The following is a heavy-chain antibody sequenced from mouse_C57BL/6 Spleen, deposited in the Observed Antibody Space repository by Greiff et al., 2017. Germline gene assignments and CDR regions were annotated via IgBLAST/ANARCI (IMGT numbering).Heavy chain of an antibody. V-gene: IGHV1-53*01. CDR3: ARSYYGSDVDY. CDR2: INPSNGGT. Sequence: VQLQQPGTELVKPGASVKLSCKASGYTFTSYWMHWVKQGPGHGLEWIGNINPSNGGTNYNEKVKSKATLTVDKASSTAYMQLSSLTSEDSAVYYCARSYYGSDVDYWGQGTTLTVSS. D-gene: IGHD2-10*01. CDR1: GYTFTSYW. J-gene: IGHJ2*01.